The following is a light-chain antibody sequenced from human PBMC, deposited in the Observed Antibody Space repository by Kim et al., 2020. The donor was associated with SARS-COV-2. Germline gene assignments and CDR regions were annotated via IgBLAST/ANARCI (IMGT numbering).Light chain of an antibody. Sequence: TAMVGKRVPIPCRASHSIIGWLAWYKPKPGKAPKLLFYKASSLESGVPSRFSGSGSGTQSTLPISSLQPDDFASYSCQQFHTYRSFGQGTKLE. V-gene: IGKV1-5*03. CDR3: QQFHTYRS. J-gene: IGKJ2*04. CDR2: KAS. CDR1: HSIIGW.